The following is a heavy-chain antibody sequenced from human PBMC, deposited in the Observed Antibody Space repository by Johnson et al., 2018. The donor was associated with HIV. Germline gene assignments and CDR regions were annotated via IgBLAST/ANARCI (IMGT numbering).Heavy chain of an antibody. CDR2: IYSGGST. D-gene: IGHD6-13*01. J-gene: IGHJ3*02. CDR3: ARVGQLARTHAFDI. V-gene: IGHV3-66*02. Sequence: VQLVESGGGLVQSGGSLRLSCAASGITVNTNYMSWVRRAPGKGLEWVSVIYSGGSTYYADSVKGRFTISRDNSKNTVYLQMNSLRAEDTAVYYCARVGQLARTHAFDIWGQGTMVTVSS. CDR1: GITVNTNY.